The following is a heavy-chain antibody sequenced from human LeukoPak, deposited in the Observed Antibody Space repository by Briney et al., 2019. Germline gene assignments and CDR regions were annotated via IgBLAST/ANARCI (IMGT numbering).Heavy chain of an antibody. CDR1: GYTFTGYY. Sequence: GASVKVSCKASGYTFTGYYMHWVRQAPGQGLEWMGWINPNSGGTNYAQKFQGWVTMTRDTSISTAYMELSRLRSDDTAVYYCARGHYYDSSGYYLPDYWGQGTLVTVSS. D-gene: IGHD3-22*01. V-gene: IGHV1-2*04. J-gene: IGHJ4*02. CDR2: INPNSGGT. CDR3: ARGHYYDSSGYYLPDY.